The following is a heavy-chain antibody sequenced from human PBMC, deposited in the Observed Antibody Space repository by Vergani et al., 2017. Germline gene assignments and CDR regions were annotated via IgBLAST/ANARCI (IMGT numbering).Heavy chain of an antibody. D-gene: IGHD5-12*01. Sequence: QVQLQQWGAGLLKPSETLSLTCAVYGGSFSGYYWSWIRQPPGKGLEWIGEINHSGSTNYNPSLKSRVTISVDTSKNQFALKLSSVTAAETAVYYCARGPWLGMDVWGQGTTVTVSS. CDR2: INHSGST. V-gene: IGHV4-34*01. CDR3: ARGPWLGMDV. CDR1: GGSFSGYY. J-gene: IGHJ6*02.